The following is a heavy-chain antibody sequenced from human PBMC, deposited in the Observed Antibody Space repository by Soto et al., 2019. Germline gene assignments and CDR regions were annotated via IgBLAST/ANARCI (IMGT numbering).Heavy chain of an antibody. V-gene: IGHV3-7*01. CDR2: IKQDGSEK. Sequence: GESLKISCAASGFTFSSYWMSWVRQAPGKGLEWVANIKQDGSEKYYVDSVKGRFTISRDNAKNSLYLQMNSLRAEDTAVYYCARDFYSIFGIFDYWGQGTLVTVSS. D-gene: IGHD3-3*01. CDR3: ARDFYSIFGIFDY. J-gene: IGHJ4*02. CDR1: GFTFSSYW.